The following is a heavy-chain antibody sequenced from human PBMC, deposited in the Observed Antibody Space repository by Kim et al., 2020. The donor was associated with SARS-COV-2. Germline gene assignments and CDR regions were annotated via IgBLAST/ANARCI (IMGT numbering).Heavy chain of an antibody. CDR3: ARGGTMVRGVIYGMDV. Sequence: KFQGRVTMTRDTSISTAYMELSRLRSDDTAVYYCARGGTMVRGVIYGMDVWGQGTTVTVSS. D-gene: IGHD3-10*01. J-gene: IGHJ6*02. V-gene: IGHV1-2*02.